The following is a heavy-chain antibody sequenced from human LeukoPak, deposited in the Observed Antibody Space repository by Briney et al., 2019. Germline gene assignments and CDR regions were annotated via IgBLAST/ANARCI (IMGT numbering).Heavy chain of an antibody. CDR1: GYTFTSYD. Sequence: ASVKVSCEASGYTFTSYDINWARQATGQGLEWMGWMYPNSGNTGYAQRFQGRVTMTRNTSISTAYMELSSLRSEDTAVYYCARGDFIAVGGTDYYYGMDVWGQGTTVTVSS. CDR2: MYPNSGNT. D-gene: IGHD6-19*01. J-gene: IGHJ6*02. CDR3: ARGDFIAVGGTDYYYGMDV. V-gene: IGHV1-8*01.